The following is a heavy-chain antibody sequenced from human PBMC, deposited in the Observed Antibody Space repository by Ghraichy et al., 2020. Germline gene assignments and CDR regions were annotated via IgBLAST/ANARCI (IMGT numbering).Heavy chain of an antibody. CDR2: INPNSGGT. CDR3: ARSPILKWELARGAFDI. D-gene: IGHD1-26*01. J-gene: IGHJ3*02. CDR1: GYTFTGYY. V-gene: IGHV1-2*06. Sequence: VKVSCKASGYTFTGYYMHWVRQAPGQGLEWMGRINPNSGGTNYAQKFQGRVTMTRDTSISTAYMELSRLRSDDTAVYYCARSPILKWELARGAFDIWGQGTMVTVSS.